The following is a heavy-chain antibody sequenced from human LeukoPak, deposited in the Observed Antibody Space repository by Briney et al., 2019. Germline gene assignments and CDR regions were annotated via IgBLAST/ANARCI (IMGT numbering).Heavy chain of an antibody. J-gene: IGHJ4*02. CDR1: GYTFTIYD. Sequence: ASVKVSFKASGYTFTIYDINWVRQAPGQGREWMGWMNPNRGNTGYAQKFQGRVTMTRNTSISTAYMELSSLRSEDTAVYYCARGLSVARWGATRSFAYWGQGTLVTVSS. CDR3: ARGLSVARWGATRSFAY. D-gene: IGHD1-26*01. CDR2: MNPNRGNT. V-gene: IGHV1-8*01.